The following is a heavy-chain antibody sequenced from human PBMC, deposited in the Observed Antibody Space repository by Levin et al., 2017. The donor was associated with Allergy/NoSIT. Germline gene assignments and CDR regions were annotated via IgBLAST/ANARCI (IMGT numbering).Heavy chain of an antibody. CDR2: IWYDGSNK. V-gene: IGHV3-33*01. Sequence: GGSLRLSCAASGFTFSSYGMHWVRQAPGKGLEWVAVIWYDGSNKYYADSVKGRFTISRDNSKNTLYLQMNSLRAEDTAVYYCAREPAVAEGSFDYWGQGTLVTVSS. J-gene: IGHJ4*02. CDR1: GFTFSSYG. D-gene: IGHD6-19*01. CDR3: AREPAVAEGSFDY.